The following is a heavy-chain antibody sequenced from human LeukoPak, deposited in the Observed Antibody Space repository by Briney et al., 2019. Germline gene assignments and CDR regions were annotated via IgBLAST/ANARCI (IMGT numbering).Heavy chain of an antibody. J-gene: IGHJ4*02. V-gene: IGHV4-31*03. CDR1: GGSISSGGYY. D-gene: IGHD2/OR15-2a*01. Sequence: SETLSLTCTVSGGSISSGGYYWSWIRQHPGKGLGWIGYIYYSGSTYYNPSLKSRVTISVDTSKNQFSLKLNSVTAADTAVYYCARGLWDSTGFDYWGQGTLVTVSS. CDR3: ARGLWDSTGFDY. CDR2: IYYSGST.